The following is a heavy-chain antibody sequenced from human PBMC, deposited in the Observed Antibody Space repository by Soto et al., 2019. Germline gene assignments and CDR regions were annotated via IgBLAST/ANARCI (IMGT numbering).Heavy chain of an antibody. Sequence: GASVKVSCKASGYTFNAYGISWVRQAPGQGLEWMGWVSAYNGDTNYAPSLQGRVTMTTDTSTNTAYMDLRSLRSDDTAVYFCARIRNYALQAPFDYWGQGTLVTVSS. CDR3: ARIRNYALQAPFDY. J-gene: IGHJ4*02. CDR1: GYTFNAYG. D-gene: IGHD3-16*01. CDR2: VSAYNGDT. V-gene: IGHV1-18*01.